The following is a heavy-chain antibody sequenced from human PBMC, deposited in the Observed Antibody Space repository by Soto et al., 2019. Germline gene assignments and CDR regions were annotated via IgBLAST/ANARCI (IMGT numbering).Heavy chain of an antibody. CDR3: ARVRYYDSGSSINWFDP. V-gene: IGHV3-11*01. CDR1: GFTFSDYY. Sequence: GGSLRLSCAASGFTFSDYYMSWIRQAPGKGLEWVSYISSSGSSIYYAESVKGRFTISRDNAKNSLYLQMNSLRAEDTAVYYCARVRYYDSGSSINWFDPWGQGTLVTVSS. J-gene: IGHJ5*02. D-gene: IGHD3-10*01. CDR2: ISSSGSSI.